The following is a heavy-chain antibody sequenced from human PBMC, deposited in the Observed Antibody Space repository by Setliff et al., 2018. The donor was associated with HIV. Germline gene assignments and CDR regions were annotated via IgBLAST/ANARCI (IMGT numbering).Heavy chain of an antibody. CDR2: IIPIFGTA. D-gene: IGHD3-3*01. CDR3: ARDRTPSYYNFWSGPGAFDI. CDR1: GGTFSRYP. J-gene: IGHJ3*02. Sequence: GASVMVSCKASGGTFSRYPISWVRQAPGQGLEWMGWIIPIFGTANYPENFQGRVTITADESSSTAYMDLSSLRSEDTAVYYCARDRTPSYYNFWSGPGAFDIWGQGTMVTVSS. V-gene: IGHV1-69*13.